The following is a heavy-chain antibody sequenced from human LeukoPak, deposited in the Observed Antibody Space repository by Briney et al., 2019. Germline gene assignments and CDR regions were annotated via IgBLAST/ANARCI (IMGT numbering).Heavy chain of an antibody. CDR3: ARAGVVVVPAAMILGGYYYGMDV. CDR2: IIPIFGTA. V-gene: IGHV1-69*13. J-gene: IGHJ6*04. Sequence: ASVKVSCKASGGTFSSNAISWVRQAPGQGLEWMGGIIPIFGTANYAQKFQGRVTITADESTSTAYMELSSLRSEDTAVYYCARAGVVVVPAAMILGGYYYGMDVWGKGTTVTVSS. D-gene: IGHD2-2*01. CDR1: GGTFSSNA.